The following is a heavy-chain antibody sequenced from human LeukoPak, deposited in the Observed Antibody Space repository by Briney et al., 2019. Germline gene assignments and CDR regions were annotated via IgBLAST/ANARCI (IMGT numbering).Heavy chain of an antibody. V-gene: IGHV4-39*01. J-gene: IGHJ4*02. CDR2: IYYSGST. CDR1: GGSVSSSLHS. CDR3: ARHFYGDYVFDY. Sequence: PSETLSLTCTVSGGSVSSSLHSWGWVRQPPGKGLEWIGSIYYSGSTNYNASFNSRVTMSVDRSKDQFSLNLTSVAATDTAVYYCARHFYGDYVFDYWGKGTLVTVTS. D-gene: IGHD4-17*01.